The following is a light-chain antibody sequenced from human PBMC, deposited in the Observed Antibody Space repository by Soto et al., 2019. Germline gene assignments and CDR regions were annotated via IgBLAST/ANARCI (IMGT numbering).Light chain of an antibody. Sequence: EIVMTQSPATLSVSPGERATLSCRASQSVSSNLAWYQQKPGQAPRLLIYGASTRATGIPARFSGSGSGTEFTLTISSLQSEDFAVYYCQQYNNWFSGTFGQGTKLEIK. V-gene: IGKV3-15*01. CDR3: QQYNNWFSGT. J-gene: IGKJ2*02. CDR1: QSVSSN. CDR2: GAS.